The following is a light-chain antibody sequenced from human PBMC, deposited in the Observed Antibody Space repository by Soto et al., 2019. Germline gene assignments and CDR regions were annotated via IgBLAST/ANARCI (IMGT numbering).Light chain of an antibody. CDR2: DTS. CDR1: QSISSH. J-gene: IGKJ4*01. Sequence: EIVLTQSPATLSLSPGERATLSCRASQSISSHLAWYQQKPGQAPRLLMFDTSNRATGIPARFSGSGSGTDFTLTISSLEPEDLAVYYRQQRVNWPLTFGGGTKVEVK. V-gene: IGKV3-11*01. CDR3: QQRVNWPLT.